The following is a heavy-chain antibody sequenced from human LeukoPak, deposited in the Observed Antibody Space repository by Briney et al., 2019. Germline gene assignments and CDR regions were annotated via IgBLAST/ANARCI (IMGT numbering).Heavy chain of an antibody. V-gene: IGHV3-21*04. CDR3: ASSSSSCCSGAFDI. D-gene: IGHD6-13*01. J-gene: IGHJ3*02. CDR2: ISSSSSYI. Sequence: GGSLRLSCAASGFTFSSYSMNWVRQAPGKGLEWVSSISSSSSYIYYADSVKGRFTISRDNAKNTLYLQMNSLRAEDTAVYYCASSSSSCCSGAFDIWGQGTMVTVSS. CDR1: GFTFSSYS.